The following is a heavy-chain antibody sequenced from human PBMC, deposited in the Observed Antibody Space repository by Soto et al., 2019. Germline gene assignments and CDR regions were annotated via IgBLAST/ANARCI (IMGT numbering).Heavy chain of an antibody. CDR2: ISYDGSNK. V-gene: IGHV3-30-3*01. D-gene: IGHD5-12*01. CDR1: GFTFSSYA. CDR3: ARGRDDYNYFDY. Sequence: GGSLRLSCAASGFTFSSYAMHWVRQAPGKGLEWVAVISYDGSNKYYADSVKGRFTISRDNSKNTLYLQMNSLRAEDTAVYYCARGRDDYNYFDYWGQGTLVTVSS. J-gene: IGHJ4*02.